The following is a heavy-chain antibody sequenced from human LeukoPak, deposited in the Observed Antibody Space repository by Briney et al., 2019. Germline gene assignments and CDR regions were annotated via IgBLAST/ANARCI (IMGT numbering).Heavy chain of an antibody. CDR1: GGSISSSSYY. V-gene: IGHV4-39*07. J-gene: IGHJ5*02. D-gene: IGHD3-10*01. CDR3: ARAKNGVGFGELFRWFDP. Sequence: SETLSLTCTVSGGSISSSSYYWGWIRQPPGKGLEWIGSIYYSGSTYYNPSLKSRVTISVDTSKNQFSLKLSSVTAADTAVYYCARAKNGVGFGELFRWFDPWGQGTLVTVSS. CDR2: IYYSGST.